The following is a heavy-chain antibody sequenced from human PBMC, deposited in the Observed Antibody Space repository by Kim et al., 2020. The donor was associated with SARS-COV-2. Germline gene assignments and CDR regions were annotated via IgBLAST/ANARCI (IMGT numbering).Heavy chain of an antibody. CDR3: AKKRIAVPGLDY. CDR1: GFTFSSHT. D-gene: IGHD6-19*01. J-gene: IGHJ4*02. Sequence: GGSLRLSCAASGFTFSSHTMSWVRQAPGKGLEWVSTISPSGDKTYYADSVKGRFTISKDNSKNTLYLQVNSLRAEDTAVYYCAKKRIAVPGLDYWGQGTLVTVSS. V-gene: IGHV3-23*01. CDR2: ISPSGDKT.